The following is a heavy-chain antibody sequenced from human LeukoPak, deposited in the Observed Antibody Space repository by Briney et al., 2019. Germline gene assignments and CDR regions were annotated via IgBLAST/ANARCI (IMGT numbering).Heavy chain of an antibody. CDR3: ARGSDDFWSGYSPSY. V-gene: IGHV1-2*02. Sequence: ASVRVSCKASGYTFTGYYMHWVRQAPGQGLEWMGWINPNSGGTNYAQKFQGRVTITRDTSISTAYMELSRLRSDDTGVYYCARGSDDFWSGYSPSYWGQGTLVSVSS. CDR2: INPNSGGT. D-gene: IGHD3-3*01. CDR1: GYTFTGYY. J-gene: IGHJ4*02.